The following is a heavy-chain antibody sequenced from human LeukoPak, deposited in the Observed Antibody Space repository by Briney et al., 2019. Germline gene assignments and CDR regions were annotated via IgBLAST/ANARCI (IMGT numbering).Heavy chain of an antibody. V-gene: IGHV4-59*12. CDR3: ARDLSGSLYFDY. D-gene: IGHD3-10*01. Sequence: SSETLSLTCTVSGGSISSYYWSWIRQPPGKGLEWIGYIYYSGSTDYNPSLKSRVTISVDTSNNQFSLNLNSVTAADTAVYFCARDLSGSLYFDYWGQGVLVTVSS. CDR1: GGSISSYY. CDR2: IYYSGST. J-gene: IGHJ4*02.